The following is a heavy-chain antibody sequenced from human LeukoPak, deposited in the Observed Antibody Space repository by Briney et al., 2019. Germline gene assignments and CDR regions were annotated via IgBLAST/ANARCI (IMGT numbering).Heavy chain of an antibody. D-gene: IGHD1-7*01. CDR3: ASSPPTGTTWYFDL. CDR2: ISSNGGST. V-gene: IGHV3-64*01. Sequence: GGSQRLSCATSGFTFSSYAMHWVRQAPGQGLEYVSAISSNGGSTYYANSVKGRFTISRDNSKNTLYLQMGSLRIEDMAVYYCASSPPTGTTWYFDLWGRGTLVTVSS. J-gene: IGHJ2*01. CDR1: GFTFSSYA.